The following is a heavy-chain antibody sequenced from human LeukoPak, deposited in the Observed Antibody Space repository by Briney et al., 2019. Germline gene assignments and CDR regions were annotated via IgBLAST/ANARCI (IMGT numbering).Heavy chain of an antibody. Sequence: PGGSLRLSCAASGFTFSSYEMNWVRQAPGKGLGWISAISGSSSNVYYAASVRGRFTISRDNAENSLYLQLNTMRAEDTAVYYCARGFRDTAMFLDYWGQGTLVTVSS. D-gene: IGHD5-18*01. CDR2: ISGSSSNV. CDR3: ARGFRDTAMFLDY. V-gene: IGHV3-48*03. CDR1: GFTFSSYE. J-gene: IGHJ4*02.